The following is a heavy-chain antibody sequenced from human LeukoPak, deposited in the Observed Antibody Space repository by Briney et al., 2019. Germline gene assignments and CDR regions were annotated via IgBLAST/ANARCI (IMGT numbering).Heavy chain of an antibody. J-gene: IGHJ6*03. Sequence: GGSLRLSCAASGFTFSDYYMSWIRQAPGKGLELVSYISSSGSTIYYADSVKGRFTISRDNAKNSLYLQMNSLRAEDTAVYYCARDGQPYYYYYYMDVWGKGTTVTVSS. CDR2: ISSSGSTI. D-gene: IGHD1-14*01. V-gene: IGHV3-11*01. CDR1: GFTFSDYY. CDR3: ARDGQPYYYYYYMDV.